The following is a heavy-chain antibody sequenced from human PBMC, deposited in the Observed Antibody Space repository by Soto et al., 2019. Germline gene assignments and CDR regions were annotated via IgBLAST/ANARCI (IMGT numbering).Heavy chain of an antibody. D-gene: IGHD6-19*01. V-gene: IGHV3-23*01. CDR1: GFTFSSYA. CDR3: AKEGGQWLVPFDAFDI. CDR2: ISGSGGST. J-gene: IGHJ3*02. Sequence: GGSLRLSCAASGFTFSSYAMSWVRQAPGKGLEWVSAISGSGGSTYYADSVKGRFTISRDNSKNTLYLQMNSLRAEDTAVYYCAKEGGQWLVPFDAFDIWGQGTMVTVSS.